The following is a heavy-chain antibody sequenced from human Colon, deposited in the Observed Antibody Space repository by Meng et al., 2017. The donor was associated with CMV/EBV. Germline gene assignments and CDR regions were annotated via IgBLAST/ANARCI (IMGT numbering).Heavy chain of an antibody. D-gene: IGHD1-26*01. V-gene: IGHV3-48*03. J-gene: IGHJ4*01. CDR2: ISATGGTT. Sequence: GGSLRLSCAASGFTFSRSEMTWVRQAPGKGLEWIAYISATGGTTYYADSVKGRFTISRDNDESSLFLQMNSMSAEDTAVYFCASVNFDYYYFKNWGQGALVTVSS. CDR1: GFTFSRSE. CDR3: ASVNFDYYYFKN.